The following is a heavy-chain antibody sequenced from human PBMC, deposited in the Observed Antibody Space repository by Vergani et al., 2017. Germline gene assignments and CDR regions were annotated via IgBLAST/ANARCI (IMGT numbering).Heavy chain of an antibody. CDR1: GYPFTSYG. J-gene: IGHJ4*02. CDR3: ASIGRDLWSGAHPYYFDY. V-gene: IGHV1-18*01. Sequence: QVQLVQSGAEVKKPGASVKVSCKASGYPFTSYGISWVRQAPGQGLEWMGWISAYNGNTNYAQKLQGRVTMTTDTSTSTAYMELRSLRTDDTAVYYCASIGRDLWSGAHPYYFDYWSQGTLVTVSS. D-gene: IGHD3-3*01. CDR2: ISAYNGNT.